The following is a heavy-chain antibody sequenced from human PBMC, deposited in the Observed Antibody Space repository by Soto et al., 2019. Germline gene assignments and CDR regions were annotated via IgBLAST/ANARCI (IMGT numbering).Heavy chain of an antibody. D-gene: IGHD3-3*01. J-gene: IGHJ4*02. CDR1: GFTFSSYS. V-gene: IGHV3-21*01. CDR3: AFRTDIFGVASDY. CDR2: ISSSSSYI. Sequence: EVQLVESGGGLVKPGGSLRLSCAASGFTFSSYSMNWVRQAPGKGLEWVSSISSSSSYIYYADSVKGRFTISRDNAKNSLYLQMNSLRAEDTAVYYCAFRTDIFGVASDYWGQGTLVTVSS.